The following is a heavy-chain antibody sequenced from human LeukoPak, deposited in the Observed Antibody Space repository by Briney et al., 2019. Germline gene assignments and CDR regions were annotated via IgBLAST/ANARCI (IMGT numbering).Heavy chain of an antibody. D-gene: IGHD6-6*01. CDR1: GGSFSGYY. V-gene: IGHV4-34*01. CDR2: INHSGST. CDR3: ARGRQLGYYYYYYMDV. J-gene: IGHJ6*03. Sequence: SETLSLTCAVYGGSFSGYYWSWNRQPPGKGLEWIGEINHSGSTNYNPSLKSRVTISVDTSKNQFSLKLSSVTAADTAVYYCARGRQLGYYYYYYMDVWGKGTTVTVSS.